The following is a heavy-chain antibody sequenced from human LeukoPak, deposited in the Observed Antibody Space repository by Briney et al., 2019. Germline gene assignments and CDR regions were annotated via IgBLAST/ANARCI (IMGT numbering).Heavy chain of an antibody. CDR2: ISDSGST. Sequence: SETLSLTCTVSGGSISSYYWSWVRQPPGKGLEWIGYISDSGSTNYNTSLKSRVSISVDTSKNRFSLKLSSVTAADTAVYYCARRGRAAGKYGCYDYWYFDYWAREPWSPSPQ. V-gene: IGHV4-59*08. J-gene: IGHJ4*02. CDR1: GGSISSYY. D-gene: IGHD5-12*01. CDR3: ARRGRAAGKYGCYDYWYFDY.